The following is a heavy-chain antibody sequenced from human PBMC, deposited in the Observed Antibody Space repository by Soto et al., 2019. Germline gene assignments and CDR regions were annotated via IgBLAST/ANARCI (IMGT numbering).Heavy chain of an antibody. CDR3: TRHSGIVGATTGPDY. CDR2: IRSKANSYAT. D-gene: IGHD1-26*01. J-gene: IGHJ4*02. Sequence: EVQLVESGGGLVQPGGSLKLSCAASGFTFSGSAMHWVRQASGKGLEWVGRIRSKANSYATAYAASVKGRFTISRDDSKNTAYLQMNSLKTEDTAVYYCTRHSGIVGATTGPDYWGQGTLVTVSS. CDR1: GFTFSGSA. V-gene: IGHV3-73*02.